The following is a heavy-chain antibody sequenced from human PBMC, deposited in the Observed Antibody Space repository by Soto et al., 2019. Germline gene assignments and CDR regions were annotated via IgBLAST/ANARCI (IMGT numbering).Heavy chain of an antibody. V-gene: IGHV4-30-4*02. CDR3: ARVPSPFDFYYAMDV. J-gene: IGHJ6*02. D-gene: IGHD3-16*01. Sequence: SETLALTCTASGDTIGSGNKYWSWMRQAPGKGLEWIGYIFSSGTTYYNPSLKSRLTMSLDTSQTQFSLKLKSVTAADTAVYFCARVPSPFDFYYAMDVWGQGTTVPVS. CDR1: GDTIGSGNKY. CDR2: IFSSGTT.